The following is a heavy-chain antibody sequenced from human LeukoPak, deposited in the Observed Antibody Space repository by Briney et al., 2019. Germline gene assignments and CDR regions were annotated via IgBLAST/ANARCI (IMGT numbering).Heavy chain of an antibody. CDR3: TTDRYYDAAYTT. CDR1: GFTFSNVW. V-gene: IGHV3-15*01. J-gene: IGHJ4*02. D-gene: IGHD3-22*01. Sequence: KPGGSLRLXCAASGFTFSNVWMSWVRQAPGKGLEWVGRIKSKTDGGTTDYAAPVKGRFTISRDDSKNTLFLRMNSLRTEDTAVYYCTTDRYYDAAYTTWGQGTLVTVSS. CDR2: IKSKTDGGTT.